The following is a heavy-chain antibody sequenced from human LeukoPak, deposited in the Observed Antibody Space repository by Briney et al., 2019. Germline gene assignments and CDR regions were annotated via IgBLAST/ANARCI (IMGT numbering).Heavy chain of an antibody. J-gene: IGHJ6*04. CDR1: GFTFSSFG. CDR2: ISTTSSTI. D-gene: IGHD3-10*02. Sequence: GGSLRLSCAASGFTFSSFGMNWVRQAPGKGLEWVSYISTTSSTIYYADSVKGRFTISRDNAKNSLYLQMNSLRAEDTAVYYCAELGITMIGGVWGKGTTVTISS. V-gene: IGHV3-48*04. CDR3: AELGITMIGGV.